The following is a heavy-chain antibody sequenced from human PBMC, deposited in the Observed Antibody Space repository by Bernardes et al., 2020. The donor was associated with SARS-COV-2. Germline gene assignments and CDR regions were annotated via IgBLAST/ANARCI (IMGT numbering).Heavy chain of an antibody. CDR2: IYWDDDK. D-gene: IGHD6-13*01. J-gene: IGHJ4*02. CDR3: AHRTIAAAGTNFDY. V-gene: IGHV2-5*02. Sequence: SGPTLVKPTQTLTLTCTFSGFSLSTSGVGVGWIRQPPGKALEWLALIYWDDDKRYSPSLKSRLTITKDTSKNQVVLTMTNMDPVDTATYYCAHRTIAAAGTNFDYWGQGTLVTVSS. CDR1: GFSLSTSGVG.